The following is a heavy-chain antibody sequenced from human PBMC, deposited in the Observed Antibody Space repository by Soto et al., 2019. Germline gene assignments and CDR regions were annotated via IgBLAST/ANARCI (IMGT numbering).Heavy chain of an antibody. J-gene: IGHJ4*02. Sequence: LSLTCTVSGGSISSYYWSWIRQPPGKGLEWIGYIYYSGSTNYNPSLKSRVTISVDTSKNQFSLKLSSVTAADTAVYYCARLVDYGSGSYYRGWFFDYWGQGTLVTVSS. V-gene: IGHV4-59*08. D-gene: IGHD3-10*01. CDR3: ARLVDYGSGSYYRGWFFDY. CDR1: GGSISSYY. CDR2: IYYSGST.